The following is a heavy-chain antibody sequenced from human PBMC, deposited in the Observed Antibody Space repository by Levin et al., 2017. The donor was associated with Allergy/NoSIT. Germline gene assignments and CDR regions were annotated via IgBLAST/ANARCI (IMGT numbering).Heavy chain of an antibody. CDR3: AREFSGYDFPYYYYYMDV. CDR2: LYSGGST. CDR1: GFTVSSNY. D-gene: IGHD5-12*01. V-gene: IGHV3-66*01. Sequence: GGSLRLSCAASGFTVSSNYMSWVRQAPGKGLEWVSVLYSGGSTYYADSVKGRFTISRDNSKNTLYLQMNSLRAEDTAVYYCAREFSGYDFPYYYYYMDVWGKGTTVTVSS. J-gene: IGHJ6*03.